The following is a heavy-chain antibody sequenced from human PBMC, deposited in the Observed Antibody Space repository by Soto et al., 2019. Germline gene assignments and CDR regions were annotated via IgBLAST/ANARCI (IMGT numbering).Heavy chain of an antibody. CDR1: GGSISSGGYY. J-gene: IGHJ4*02. D-gene: IGHD3-22*01. V-gene: IGHV4-31*03. CDR2: IYYSGST. CDR3: ARLVVVITTVDY. Sequence: SETLSLTCTVSGGSISSGGYYWSWIRQHPGKGLEWIGYIYYSGSTYYNPSLKSRVTISVDTSKNQFSLKLSSVTAADTAVYYCARLVVVITTVDYWGQGTLVTVSS.